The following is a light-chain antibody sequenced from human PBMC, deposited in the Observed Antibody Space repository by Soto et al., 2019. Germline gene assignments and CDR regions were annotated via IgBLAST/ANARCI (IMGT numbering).Light chain of an antibody. CDR3: HQYDNLPCG. V-gene: IGKV1-33*01. CDR1: QDITNY. Sequence: DIQMSQSPSSLSSSVGDGVTITCQASQDITNYLNWYQHKPGKPPKLLIYDASNLETGVPSRFSGSGSGTACTFTISSLQPEDIATYYCHQYDNLPCGVGGGTKVEIK. CDR2: DAS. J-gene: IGKJ4*01.